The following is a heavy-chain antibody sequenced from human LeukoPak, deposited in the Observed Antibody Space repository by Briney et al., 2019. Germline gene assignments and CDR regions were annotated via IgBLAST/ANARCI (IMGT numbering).Heavy chain of an antibody. V-gene: IGHV3-30*18. CDR3: AKGLRYFDWYPLSASDY. CDR1: GFTFSSYG. CDR2: ISYDGSNK. J-gene: IGHJ4*02. D-gene: IGHD3-9*01. Sequence: GGSLRLSCAASGFTFSSYGMHWVRQAPGKGLEWVAVISYDGSNKYYADSVKGRFTISRDNSKNTLYLQMNSLRAEDTAVYYCAKGLRYFDWYPLSASDYWGQGTLVTVSS.